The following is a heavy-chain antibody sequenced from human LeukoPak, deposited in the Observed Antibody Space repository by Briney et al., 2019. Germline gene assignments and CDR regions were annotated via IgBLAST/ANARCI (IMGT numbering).Heavy chain of an antibody. J-gene: IGHJ4*02. CDR1: GFTFSSYS. V-gene: IGHV3-21*04. CDR2: ISSSSSYI. Sequence: SGGSLRLSCAASGFTFSSYSMNWVRQAPGKGLEWVSSISSSSSYIYYADSVKGRFTISRDNAKNSLYLQMNSLRSDDTAVYYCARAYTSPNGPYWGQGILVTVSS. D-gene: IGHD3-16*01. CDR3: ARAYTSPNGPY.